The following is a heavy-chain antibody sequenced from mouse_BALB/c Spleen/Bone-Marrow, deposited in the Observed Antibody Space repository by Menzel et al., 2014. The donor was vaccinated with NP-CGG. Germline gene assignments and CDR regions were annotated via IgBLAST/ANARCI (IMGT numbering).Heavy chain of an antibody. V-gene: IGHV1S81*02. J-gene: IGHJ4*01. Sequence: VKLVESGAELVKPGASVKLSCKASGYTFTGYWMHWVKQRPGQGLEWIGEINPSNGRTNYNEKFKSMATLTVDKSSSTAYMQLSSLTSEDPAVFYCARLIYGSSHIVDFWGQGTSVTVSS. CDR1: GYTFTGYW. CDR3: ARLIYGSSHIVDF. CDR2: INPSNGRT. D-gene: IGHD1-1*01.